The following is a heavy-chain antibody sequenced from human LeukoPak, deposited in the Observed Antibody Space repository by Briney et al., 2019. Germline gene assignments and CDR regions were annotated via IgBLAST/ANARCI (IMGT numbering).Heavy chain of an antibody. CDR3: ARVPGQWPTPYYFDY. Sequence: SVKLSCTASGGTFSSYAISWVRQAPGQGLEWMGGIIPIFGTANYAQKFQGRVTITADESTSTAYMELSSLRSEDTAVYYCARVPGQWPTPYYFDYWGQGTLVTVSS. CDR1: GGTFSSYA. CDR2: IIPIFGTA. V-gene: IGHV1-69*01. D-gene: IGHD6-19*01. J-gene: IGHJ4*02.